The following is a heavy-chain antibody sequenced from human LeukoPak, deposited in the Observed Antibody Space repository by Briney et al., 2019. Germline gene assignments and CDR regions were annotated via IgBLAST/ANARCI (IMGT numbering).Heavy chain of an antibody. V-gene: IGHV3-23*01. J-gene: IGHJ5*02. CDR2: ISGGGDST. Sequence: GGSLRLSCAASGFTFSSYAMSWVRQAPGKGLEWVSAISGGGDSTYFADSVKGRFTISRDNSKNTLYLQMNSLRAEDTAVYYCARGYCSGGSCYSVFWFDPWGQGTLVTVSS. CDR1: GFTFSSYA. D-gene: IGHD2-15*01. CDR3: ARGYCSGGSCYSVFWFDP.